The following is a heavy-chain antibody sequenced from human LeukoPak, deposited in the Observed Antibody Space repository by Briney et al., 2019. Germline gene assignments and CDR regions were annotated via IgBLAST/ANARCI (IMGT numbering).Heavy chain of an antibody. CDR3: AKDLFGVVREVGHFDY. J-gene: IGHJ4*02. Sequence: GGSLRLSCAASGFTFSSYGMHWVRQAPGKGLEWVAVISYDGSNKYYADSVKGRFTISRDNSKNTLYLQMNSLRAEDTAVYYCAKDLFGVVREVGHFDYRGQGTLVTVSS. CDR1: GFTFSSYG. CDR2: ISYDGSNK. V-gene: IGHV3-30*18. D-gene: IGHD3-16*01.